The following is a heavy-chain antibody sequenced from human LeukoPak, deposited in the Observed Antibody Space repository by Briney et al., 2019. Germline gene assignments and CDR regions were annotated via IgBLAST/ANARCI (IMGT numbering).Heavy chain of an antibody. Sequence: PGGSLRLSCAASGFTFSSYSMNWVRQAPGKGLEWVSYISSSSSTIYYADSVKGRFTISRDNAKNSLYLQMNSLRAEDTAVYYCARDLFRGYGNAFDIWGQGTMVTVSS. J-gene: IGHJ3*02. CDR1: GFTFSSYS. V-gene: IGHV3-48*04. D-gene: IGHD5-12*01. CDR3: ARDLFRGYGNAFDI. CDR2: ISSSSSTI.